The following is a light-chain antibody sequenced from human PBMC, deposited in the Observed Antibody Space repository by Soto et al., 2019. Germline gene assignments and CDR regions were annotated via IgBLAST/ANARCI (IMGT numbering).Light chain of an antibody. CDR1: QAIDRW. CDR3: KQSKTFPLT. V-gene: IGKV1-12*01. CDR2: AAS. Sequence: DIQMTQSPSSLSASVGDRVTITCRASQAIDRWLAWYQQKPGKAPKVLIYAASNLRSGVPSRFSGSGSGIDFSLTISSLQPEDLASYYCKQSKTFPLTFGGGTKVEIK. J-gene: IGKJ4*01.